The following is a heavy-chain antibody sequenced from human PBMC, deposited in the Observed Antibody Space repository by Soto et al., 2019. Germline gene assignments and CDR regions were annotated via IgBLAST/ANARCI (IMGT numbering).Heavy chain of an antibody. D-gene: IGHD2-2*01. V-gene: IGHV6-1*01. CDR2: TYYRSKWYN. Sequence: SQTLSLTCAISGDSVSSNSAAWNWIRQSPSRGLEWLGRTYYRSKWYNDYAVSVKSRITINPDTSKNQFSLQLNSVTPEDTPVYYCAREGDQLLWGYYYYYDLDVWGKGTTVTVSS. CDR3: AREGDQLLWGYYYYYDLDV. CDR1: GDSVSSNSAA. J-gene: IGHJ6*03.